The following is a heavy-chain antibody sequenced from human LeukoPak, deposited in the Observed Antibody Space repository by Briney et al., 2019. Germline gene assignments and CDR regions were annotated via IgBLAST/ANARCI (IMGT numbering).Heavy chain of an antibody. J-gene: IGHJ6*04. CDR3: IAHFPYFYGFDV. V-gene: IGHV3-15*01. CDR1: GFTIGTAW. CDR2: IKSEGEGATT. D-gene: IGHD3-3*02. Sequence: GVSLRPSCVSSGFTIGTAWMSWVRQAPGKGLEWLGHIKSEGEGATTDYAAPAKGRFAISRDDSKNMIYLQMCSLKIDDTAIYYCIAHFPYFYGFDVWGKGTTVTVSS.